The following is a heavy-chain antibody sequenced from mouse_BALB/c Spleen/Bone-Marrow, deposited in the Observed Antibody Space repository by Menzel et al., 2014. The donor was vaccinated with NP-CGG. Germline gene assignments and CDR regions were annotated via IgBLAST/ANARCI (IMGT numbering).Heavy chain of an antibody. CDR3: ARNIHITTWMDY. CDR2: IWGGGST. V-gene: IGHV2-6-4*01. Sequence: VKLQESGPGLVAPSQSLSITCTVSGFSLSRYSVHWVRPPPGRGLEWLGMIWGGGSTDYNSALKSRLSISKDNSKSQVFLKMNSLQTDDTAMYYCARNIHITTWMDYWGQGTSVTVSS. D-gene: IGHD1-2*01. CDR1: GFSLSRYS. J-gene: IGHJ4*01.